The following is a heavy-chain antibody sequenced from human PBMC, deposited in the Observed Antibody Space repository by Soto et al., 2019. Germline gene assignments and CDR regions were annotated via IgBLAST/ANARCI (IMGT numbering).Heavy chain of an antibody. V-gene: IGHV4-31*02. CDR2: IYYSGST. J-gene: IGHJ6*02. CDR1: GGSISSGGYC. D-gene: IGHD2-21*02. Sequence: SETLSLTWTVSGGSISSGGYCWSWIRQHPGKGLEWIGYIYYSGSTYYNPSLKSRVTISVDTSKNQFSLKLSSVTAADTAVYYCARVCGGDCHYGMDVWGQGTTVTVSS. CDR3: ARVCGGDCHYGMDV.